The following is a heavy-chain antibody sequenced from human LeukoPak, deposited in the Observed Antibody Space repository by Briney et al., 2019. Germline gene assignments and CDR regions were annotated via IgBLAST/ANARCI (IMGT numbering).Heavy chain of an antibody. D-gene: IGHD6-19*01. CDR3: ARDGSIAVKNWFDP. J-gene: IGHJ5*02. Sequence: GGSLRLSCAVAGFNFWNTGMSWVRQAPGKGLEWVSSISNSSSYIYYADSVKGRFTISRDNAKNSLYLQMNSLRAEDTAVYYCARDGSIAVKNWFDPWGQGTLVTVSS. CDR2: ISNSSSYI. V-gene: IGHV3-21*01. CDR1: GFNFWNTG.